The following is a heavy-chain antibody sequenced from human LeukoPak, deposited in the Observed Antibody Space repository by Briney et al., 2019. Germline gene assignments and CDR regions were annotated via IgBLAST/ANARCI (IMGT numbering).Heavy chain of an antibody. D-gene: IGHD2-8*01. J-gene: IGHJ4*02. V-gene: IGHV3-15*01. CDR3: TTVGYCTNGECYGFDY. CDR2: IKSKTDGGTT. Sequence: GGSLRLSCAASGFTFSSYSMNWVRQAPGKGLEWVGRIKSKTDGGTTDYAAPVKGRFTISRDDSKNTQYLQMNSLKTEDTAVYYCTTVGYCTNGECYGFDYWGQGTLATVSS. CDR1: GFTFSSYS.